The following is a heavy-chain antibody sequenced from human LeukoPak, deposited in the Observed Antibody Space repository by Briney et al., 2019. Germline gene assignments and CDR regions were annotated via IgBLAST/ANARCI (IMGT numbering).Heavy chain of an antibody. CDR1: GYTFTGYY. D-gene: IGHD5-12*01. CDR3: ARGGAGWLQSNWFDP. J-gene: IGHJ5*02. CDR2: INPNIGGT. Sequence: ASVKVSCKASGYTFTGYYMHWVRQAPGQGLEWMGWINPNIGGTNYAQKFPGRVTMTRDTSITTAYMDLSRLRSDDTAVYYCARGGAGWLQSNWFDPWGQGTLVTVSS. V-gene: IGHV1-2*02.